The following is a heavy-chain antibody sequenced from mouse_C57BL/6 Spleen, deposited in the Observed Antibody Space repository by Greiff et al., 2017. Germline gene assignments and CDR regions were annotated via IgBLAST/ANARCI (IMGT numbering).Heavy chain of an antibody. D-gene: IGHD2-9*01. CDR3: ARSRASYGNDDAMGY. V-gene: IGHV1-26*01. Sequence: EVQLQQSGPELVKPGASVKISCKASGYTFTDYYMNWVKQSHGKSLEWIGDINPNNGGTSYNQKFKGKATLTVDKSSSTAYMELRSLTSEDSAVYYCARSRASYGNDDAMGYWGQGTSVTVSS. CDR2: INPNNGGT. J-gene: IGHJ4*01. CDR1: GYTFTDYY.